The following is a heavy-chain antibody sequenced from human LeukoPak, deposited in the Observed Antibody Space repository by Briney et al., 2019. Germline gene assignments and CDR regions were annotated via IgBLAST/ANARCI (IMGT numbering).Heavy chain of an antibody. CDR2: IYSGGST. V-gene: IGHV3-53*01. CDR1: GFTVSSNY. D-gene: IGHD3-16*01. J-gene: IGHJ3*02. CDR3: ARDLGPPEAFDI. Sequence: GGSLRLSCAASGFTVSSNYMSWVRQAPGKGLEWVSVIYSGGSTYYADSVKGRFTISRDNSKDTLYLQMNSLRAEDTAVYYCARDLGPPEAFDIWGQGTMVTVSS.